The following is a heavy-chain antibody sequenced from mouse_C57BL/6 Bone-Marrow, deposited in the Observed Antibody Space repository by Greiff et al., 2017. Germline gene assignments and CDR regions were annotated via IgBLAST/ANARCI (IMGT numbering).Heavy chain of an antibody. Sequence: QVQLKQSGAELVRPGASVTLSCTASGYTFTDYEMHWVKQTPVHGLEWIGAIDPETGGTAYNQKFKGKAILTADKSSSTAYMELRSLTSEDSAVYYCRETYYSNPCYFDYWGQGTTLTVSS. CDR1: GYTFTDYE. V-gene: IGHV1-15*01. CDR3: RETYYSNPCYFDY. J-gene: IGHJ2*01. D-gene: IGHD2-5*01. CDR2: IDPETGGT.